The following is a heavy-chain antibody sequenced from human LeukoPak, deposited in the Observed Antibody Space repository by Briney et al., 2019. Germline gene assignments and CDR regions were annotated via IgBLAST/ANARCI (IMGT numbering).Heavy chain of an antibody. J-gene: IGHJ4*02. CDR2: IYHSGST. V-gene: IGHV4-4*02. CDR1: GGSISSSNW. D-gene: IGHD3-9*01. Sequence: SQTLSLTCAVSGGSISSSNWWSWARQPPGKGLEWIGEIYHSGSTNYNPSLKSRVTISVDKSKNQFSLKLSSVTAADTAVYYCARDGVLRHFDWLYYFDYWGQGTLVTVSS. CDR3: ARDGVLRHFDWLYYFDY.